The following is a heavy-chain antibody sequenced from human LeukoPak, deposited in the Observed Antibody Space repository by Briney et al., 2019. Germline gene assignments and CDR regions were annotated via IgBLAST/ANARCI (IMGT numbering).Heavy chain of an antibody. CDR3: ARYYGSGNY. D-gene: IGHD3-10*01. CDR2: ISYDGSNK. V-gene: IGHV3-30*04. J-gene: IGHJ4*02. Sequence: GGSLRLSCAASGFTFSSYAMHWVRQAPGKGLEWVAVISYDGSNKYYADSVKGRFTISRDNSKNTLYLQMNSLRAEDTAVYYCARYYGSGNYWGQGTLVTVSS. CDR1: GFTFSSYA.